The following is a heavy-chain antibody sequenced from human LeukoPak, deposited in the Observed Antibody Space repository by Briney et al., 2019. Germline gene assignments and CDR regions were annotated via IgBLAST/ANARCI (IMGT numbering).Heavy chain of an antibody. CDR2: ISSSGSTI. V-gene: IGHV3-11*01. J-gene: IGHJ5*02. Sequence: GGSLRLSCTTSGFTFGAYAMSWFRQAPGKGLEWVSYISSSGSTIYYADSVKGRFTISRDNAKNSLYLQMNSLRAEDTAVYYCARQAGTTSPWGQGTLVTVSS. D-gene: IGHD1-14*01. CDR1: GFTFGAYA. CDR3: ARQAGTTSP.